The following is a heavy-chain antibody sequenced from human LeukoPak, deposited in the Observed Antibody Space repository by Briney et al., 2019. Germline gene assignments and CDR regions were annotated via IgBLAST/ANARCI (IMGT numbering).Heavy chain of an antibody. CDR1: GGSFSGYY. CDR2: INHSGST. D-gene: IGHD6-19*01. V-gene: IGHV4-34*01. Sequence: SETLSLTCAVYGGSFSGYYWSWIRQPPGKGLEWIGEINHSGSTYYNPSLKSRVTISVDTSKNQFSLKLSSVTAADTAVYYCARDQLYGSGWYAWFDPWGQGTLVTVSP. J-gene: IGHJ5*02. CDR3: ARDQLYGSGWYAWFDP.